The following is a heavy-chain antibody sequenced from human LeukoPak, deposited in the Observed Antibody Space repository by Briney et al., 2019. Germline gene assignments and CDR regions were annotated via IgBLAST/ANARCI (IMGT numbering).Heavy chain of an antibody. CDR1: GFTFSSYS. CDR3: ARAVAGTFSLFDP. V-gene: IGHV3-21*01. CDR2: ISSSSSYK. Sequence: GGSLRLSCAASGFTFSSYSMNWVRQAPGKGLEWVSSISSSSSYKYYADSVKGRFTISRDNAKNSLYLQMNSLRAEDTAVYYCARAVAGTFSLFDPWGQGTLVSVSS. J-gene: IGHJ5*02. D-gene: IGHD6-19*01.